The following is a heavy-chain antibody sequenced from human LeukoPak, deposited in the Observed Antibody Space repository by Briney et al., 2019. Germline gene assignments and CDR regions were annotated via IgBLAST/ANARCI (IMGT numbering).Heavy chain of an antibody. CDR2: IYTSGST. V-gene: IGHV4-4*07. Sequence: SETLSLTCTVSGGSISSYYWSWIRQPAGKGLEWIGRIYTSGSTNYNPSLKSRVTMSVDTSKNQFSLKLSSVTAADTAVYYCARAAYLAYCGGDCQNSFDYWGQGTLVTVSS. CDR3: ARAAYLAYCGGDCQNSFDY. J-gene: IGHJ4*02. CDR1: GGSISSYY. D-gene: IGHD2-21*01.